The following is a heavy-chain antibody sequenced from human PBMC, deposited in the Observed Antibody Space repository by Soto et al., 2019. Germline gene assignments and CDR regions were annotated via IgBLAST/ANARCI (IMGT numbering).Heavy chain of an antibody. D-gene: IGHD3-3*01. Sequence: ASVKVSCKTSGYTFNSYAMHWVRQAPGQGLEWMGWINVGSGITKYSQKLQGRVTITRDTSTSTAYMELSSLRSEDTAVYYCAKETSIFGGGMDVWGQGTTVTV. CDR3: AKETSIFGGGMDV. J-gene: IGHJ6*02. CDR1: GYTFNSYA. CDR2: INVGSGIT. V-gene: IGHV1-3*01.